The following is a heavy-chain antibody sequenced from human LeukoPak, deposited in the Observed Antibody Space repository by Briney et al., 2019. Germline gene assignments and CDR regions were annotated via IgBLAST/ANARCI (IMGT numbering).Heavy chain of an antibody. J-gene: IGHJ4*02. CDR2: IYTSGST. CDR1: GGSISSGSYY. D-gene: IGHD1-26*01. CDR3: ARERENSHFDY. V-gene: IGHV4-61*02. Sequence: SQTLSLTCTVSGGSISSGSYYWSWIRQPAGKGLVWSGRIYTSGSTNYNPSLKSRVTISVDTSKIQLSLKLVSGAAADTSVCSCARERENSHFDYWGQETLVTVSS.